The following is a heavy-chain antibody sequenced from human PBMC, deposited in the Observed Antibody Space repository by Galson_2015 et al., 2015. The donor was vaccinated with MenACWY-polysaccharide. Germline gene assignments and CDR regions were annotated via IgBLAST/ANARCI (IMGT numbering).Heavy chain of an antibody. D-gene: IGHD2-8*01. Sequence: ATLSLTCTVSGGSISSTTYVWAWIRQPPGKGLEWVGSIHYSGTTTYNSSLKSRVTISVDTSKNQFSLKLLSVTAADTAVYYCARPKPVNGWFDPWGQGTLVTVSS. CDR2: IHYSGTT. J-gene: IGHJ5*02. CDR1: GGSISSTTYV. CDR3: ARPKPVNGWFDP. V-gene: IGHV4-39*01.